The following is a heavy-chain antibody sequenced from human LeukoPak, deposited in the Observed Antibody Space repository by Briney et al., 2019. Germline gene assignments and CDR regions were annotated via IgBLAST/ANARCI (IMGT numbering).Heavy chain of an antibody. CDR2: IYYSGST. D-gene: IGHD6-6*01. V-gene: IGHV4-59*01. CDR1: GGSISSYY. Sequence: SETLSLTCTVSGGSISSYYWSWIRQPPGKGLEWIGYIYYSGSTNYNPSLKSRVTISVDTSKNQFSLKLSSVTVADTAVYYCAREYSSSSRWFDPWGQGTLVTVSS. CDR3: AREYSSSSRWFDP. J-gene: IGHJ5*02.